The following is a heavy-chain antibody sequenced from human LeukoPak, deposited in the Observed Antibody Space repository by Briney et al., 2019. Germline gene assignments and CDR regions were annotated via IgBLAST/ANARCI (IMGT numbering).Heavy chain of an antibody. CDR2: IYHSGST. Sequence: RSSETLSLTCTVSGGSISNGGYYWSWIRQPPGKGLEWIGYIYHSGSTYYNPSLKSRVTISVDRSKNQVSLKLSSVTAADTAVYYCARKVGSIDYWGQGTLVTVSS. J-gene: IGHJ4*02. D-gene: IGHD2-2*01. CDR3: ARKVGSIDY. V-gene: IGHV4-30-2*01. CDR1: GGSISNGGYY.